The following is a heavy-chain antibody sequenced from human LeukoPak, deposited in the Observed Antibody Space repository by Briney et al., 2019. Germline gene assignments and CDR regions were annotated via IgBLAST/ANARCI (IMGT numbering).Heavy chain of an antibody. CDR3: ARDGASWIPPHYYYYYYMDV. V-gene: IGHV3-7*01. CDR1: GFTFSSYW. D-gene: IGHD1-26*01. J-gene: IGHJ6*03. Sequence: GGSLRLSCAASGFTFSSYWMSWVRQAPGKGLEWVANIKQDGSEKYYVDSVKGRFTISRDNAKNSLYLQMNSLRAEDTAVYYCARDGASWIPPHYYYYYYMDVWGKGTTVTVSS. CDR2: IKQDGSEK.